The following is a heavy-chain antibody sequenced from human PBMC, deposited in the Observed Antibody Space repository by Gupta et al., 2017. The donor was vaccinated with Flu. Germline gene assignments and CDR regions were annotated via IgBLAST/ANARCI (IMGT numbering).Heavy chain of an antibody. CDR2: VYSSGTT. V-gene: IGHV4-31*03. D-gene: IGHD6-6*01. CDR1: GGSIRSGGYY. Sequence: QVHLQESGPGLVKPSQTLSLTCTVSGGSIRSGGYYWSWIRQHPGKGLEWIGSVYSSGTTKYNPSLKRRLAISVDTSKNQFSLNLISLTAADTAVYYCAREIEHSSSMGSENWFDPWGQGTLVTVSS. CDR3: AREIEHSSSMGSENWFDP. J-gene: IGHJ5*02.